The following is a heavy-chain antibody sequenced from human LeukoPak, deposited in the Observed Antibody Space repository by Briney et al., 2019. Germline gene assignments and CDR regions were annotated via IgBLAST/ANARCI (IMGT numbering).Heavy chain of an antibody. D-gene: IGHD6-13*01. J-gene: IGHJ5*02. Sequence: GASVKVSCKASGYTFTSYYMHWVRQAPGQGLEWMGIINPSGGSTSYAQKFQGRVTMTRDMSTSTVYMELSSLRSEDTAVYYCARAYLSAAAAANQNWFDPWGQGNLVTVSS. CDR2: INPSGGST. CDR3: ARAYLSAAAAANQNWFDP. V-gene: IGHV1-46*01. CDR1: GYTFTSYY.